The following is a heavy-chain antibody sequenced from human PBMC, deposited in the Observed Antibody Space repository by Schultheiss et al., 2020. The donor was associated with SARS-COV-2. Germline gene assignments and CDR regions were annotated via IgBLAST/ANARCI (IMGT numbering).Heavy chain of an antibody. CDR3: ARGNDLSGYYYDNSGTH. CDR1: GFTFSSYT. D-gene: IGHD3-22*01. V-gene: IGHV4-34*01. Sequence: GSLRLSCAASGFTFSSYTMHWVRQAPGKGLEWIGEINLSGNTNYNPSLESRVTISRDTSKNQFSLKLSSVTAADTAVYYCARGNDLSGYYYDNSGTHWGQGTLVTVSS. CDR2: INLSGNT. J-gene: IGHJ4*02.